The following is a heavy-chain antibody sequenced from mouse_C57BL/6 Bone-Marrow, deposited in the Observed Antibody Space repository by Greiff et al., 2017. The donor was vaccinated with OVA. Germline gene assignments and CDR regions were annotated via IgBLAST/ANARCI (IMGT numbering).Heavy chain of an antibody. J-gene: IGHJ2*01. CDR3: ARGLPYYFDY. CDR2: FHPYNDDT. D-gene: IGHD5-5*01. Sequence: QVQLQQSGAELVKPGASVKMSCKASGYTFTTYPIEWMKQNHGKSLEWIGNFHPYNDDTKYNEKFKGKGTLTVEKSSNTVYMDLSRLTSDVSAVDSGARGLPYYFDYWGQGNTLTVTA. CDR1: GYTFTTYP. V-gene: IGHV1-47*01.